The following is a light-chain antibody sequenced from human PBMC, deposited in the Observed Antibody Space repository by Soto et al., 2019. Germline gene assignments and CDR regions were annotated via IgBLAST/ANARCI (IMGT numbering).Light chain of an antibody. CDR3: QQYYSFPFT. Sequence: IRITQSPSAMSASVGDRVTITCRASQDINNYLVWFQQKPGTVPKRLIYAASSLQSGVPSRFSGSGSGTDFTLTISCLQSEDFATYYCQQYYSFPFTFGPGTKVDIK. CDR2: AAS. J-gene: IGKJ3*01. V-gene: IGKV1-17*03. CDR1: QDINNY.